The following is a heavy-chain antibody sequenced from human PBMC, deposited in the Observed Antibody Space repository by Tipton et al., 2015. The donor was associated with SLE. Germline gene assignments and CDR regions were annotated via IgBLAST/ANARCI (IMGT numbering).Heavy chain of an antibody. CDR3: TTGGYFVWYFDL. Sequence: SLRLSCAASGFTFSNAWMSWVRQAPGKGLEWVGRIKSKTDGGTRDYAAPVKGRFTISRDDSKNTLYMQMNSLKTEDTAVYYCTTGGYFVWYFDLWGRGTLVTVSS. J-gene: IGHJ2*01. CDR1: GFTFSNAW. CDR2: IKSKTDGGTR. D-gene: IGHD3-9*01. V-gene: IGHV3-15*01.